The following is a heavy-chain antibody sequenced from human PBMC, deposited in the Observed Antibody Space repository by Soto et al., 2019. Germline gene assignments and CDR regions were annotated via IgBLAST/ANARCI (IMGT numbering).Heavy chain of an antibody. CDR3: AKSIVVGWLQSGLGY. CDR1: GFTFSSYA. V-gene: IGHV3-23*01. CDR2: ISGSGGST. J-gene: IGHJ4*02. D-gene: IGHD2-15*01. Sequence: GGSLRLSCAASGFTFSSYAMSWVRQAPGKGLEWVSAISGSGGSTYYADSVKGRFTISRDNSKNTLYLQMNSLRAEDTAVYYCAKSIVVGWLQSGLGYWGQGTLVNVSS.